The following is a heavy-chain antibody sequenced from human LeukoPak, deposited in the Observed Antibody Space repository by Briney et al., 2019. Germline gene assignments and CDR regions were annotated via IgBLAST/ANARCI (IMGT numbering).Heavy chain of an antibody. CDR2: INPSGGST. V-gene: IGHV1-46*01. CDR1: GYTFTSYY. J-gene: IGHJ4*02. D-gene: IGHD2-2*02. CDR3: ATVLALGPLVVPAAIPLEY. Sequence: ASVKVSCKASGYTFTSYYMHWVRQAPGQGLEWMGIINPSGGSTSYAQKFQGRVTMTEDTSTDTAYMELSSLRSEDMAVYYCATVLALGPLVVPAAIPLEYWGQGTLVTVSS.